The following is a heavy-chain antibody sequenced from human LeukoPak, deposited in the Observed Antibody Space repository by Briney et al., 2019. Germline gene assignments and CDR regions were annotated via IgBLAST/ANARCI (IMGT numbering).Heavy chain of an antibody. V-gene: IGHV4-59*01. CDR1: GGSISSYY. D-gene: IGHD4-23*01. CDR2: IYYSGST. J-gene: IGHJ4*02. Sequence: PSETLALTCTVSGGSISSYYWSWIRQPPGKGPEWIGYIYYSGSTNYNPSLKSRVTISVDTSKNQFSLKLSSVTAADTAVYYCARGTTVVTPVDYWGQGTLVTVSS. CDR3: ARGTTVVTPVDY.